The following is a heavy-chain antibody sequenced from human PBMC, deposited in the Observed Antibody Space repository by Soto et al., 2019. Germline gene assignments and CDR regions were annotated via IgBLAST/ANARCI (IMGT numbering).Heavy chain of an antibody. Sequence: EAQLVESGGGLVQPGGSLRLSCAAPGFTFSNYEMNWVRQAPGKGLEYVSGISNNGAHTDYAKSVKGRFTISRDNSENTLYLQMGSLRAEDMALYYCARRGYGSRWPNVYMDVWGKGTTVTVSS. J-gene: IGHJ6*03. CDR2: ISNNGAHT. CDR1: GFTFSNYE. D-gene: IGHD6-13*01. V-gene: IGHV3-64*01. CDR3: ARRGYGSRWPNVYMDV.